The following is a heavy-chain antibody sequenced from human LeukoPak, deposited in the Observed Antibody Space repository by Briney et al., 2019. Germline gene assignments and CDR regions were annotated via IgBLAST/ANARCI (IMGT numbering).Heavy chain of an antibody. CDR3: ARDTSDYGDYEVDY. D-gene: IGHD4-17*01. V-gene: IGHV1-2*02. J-gene: IGHJ4*02. CDR2: INPNSGGT. Sequence: ASVKVSCKASGYTFTSYGISWVRQAPGQGLEWMGWINPNSGGTNYAQKFQGRVTMTRDTSISTAYMELSRLRSDDTAVYYCARDTSDYGDYEVDYWGQGTLVTVSS. CDR1: GYTFTSYG.